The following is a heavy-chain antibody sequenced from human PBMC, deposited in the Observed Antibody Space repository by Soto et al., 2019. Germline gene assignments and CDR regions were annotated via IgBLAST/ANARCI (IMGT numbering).Heavy chain of an antibody. CDR1: GYAFPSYG. CDR2: ISAFNGDT. CDR3: ARDFRSICVISTTSIYFDH. D-gene: IGHD2-2*01. V-gene: IGHV1-18*01. Sequence: DSVNVSCKASGYAFPSYGFSWVRQAPGQGIEWMGWISAFNGDTNSAQKFQGRLTMTTDASTNTAYMELMSLRSDDTAVYYCARDFRSICVISTTSIYFDHWCQGILGTVSS. J-gene: IGHJ4*02.